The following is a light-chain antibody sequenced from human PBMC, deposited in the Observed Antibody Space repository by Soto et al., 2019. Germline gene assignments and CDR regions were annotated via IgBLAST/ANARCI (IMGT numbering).Light chain of an antibody. J-gene: IGLJ2*01. Sequence: QSALTQPASVSGSPGQSITISCTGTSSDVGSYNLVSWYQQHPGKAPKLMIYEGSKRPSGVSNRFSGSKSGNTASLTISGLQAGDEGDYYCCSYAGSRPFGVFGGGTKLPGL. CDR1: SSDVGSYNL. CDR2: EGS. V-gene: IGLV2-23*03. CDR3: CSYAGSRPFGV.